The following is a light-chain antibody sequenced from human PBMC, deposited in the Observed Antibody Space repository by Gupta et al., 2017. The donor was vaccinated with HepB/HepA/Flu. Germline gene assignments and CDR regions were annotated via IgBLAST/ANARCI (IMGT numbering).Light chain of an antibody. CDR2: LAS. CDR3: QQYYSLPRT. CDR1: QSVLNTYNNKNY. V-gene: IGKV4-1*01. Sequence: DIVMTQSLASLAVSLGERATINCKSSQSVLNTYNNKNYLTWYQQKPGHPPKVLIYLASTRESGVPDRFSGSGSGTDFTLTISNLQAEDVAFYYCQQYYSLPRTFGQGTKVEIK. J-gene: IGKJ1*01.